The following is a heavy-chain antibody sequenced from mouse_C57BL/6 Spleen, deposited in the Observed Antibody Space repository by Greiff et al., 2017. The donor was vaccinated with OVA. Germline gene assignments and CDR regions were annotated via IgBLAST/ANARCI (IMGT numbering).Heavy chain of an antibody. CDR3: ARGGGEGDY. Sequence: VQLQQSGAELVRPGPSVKVSCKASGYAFTNYLIEWVKQRPGQGLEWIGVINPGSGGTNYNEKFKGKATLTADKSSSTAYMQLSSLTSEDSAVYFCARGGGEGDYWGQGTTVTVSS. J-gene: IGHJ4*01. CDR2: INPGSGGT. CDR1: GYAFTNYL. V-gene: IGHV1-54*01.